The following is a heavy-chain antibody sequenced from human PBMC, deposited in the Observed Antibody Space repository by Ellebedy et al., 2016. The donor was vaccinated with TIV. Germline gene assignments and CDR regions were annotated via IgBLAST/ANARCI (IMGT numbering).Heavy chain of an antibody. CDR3: ARYYDSSARYFDL. J-gene: IGHJ2*01. CDR1: GFTFSSYG. V-gene: IGHV3-30*02. CDR2: IRYDGSNK. D-gene: IGHD3-22*01. Sequence: PGGSLRLSCAASGFTFSSYGMHWVRQAPGKGLEWVTFIRYDGSNKYYADSVKGRFTISRDNSKNTLYLQMNSLRAEDTAVYYCARYYDSSARYFDLWGRGTLVTVSS.